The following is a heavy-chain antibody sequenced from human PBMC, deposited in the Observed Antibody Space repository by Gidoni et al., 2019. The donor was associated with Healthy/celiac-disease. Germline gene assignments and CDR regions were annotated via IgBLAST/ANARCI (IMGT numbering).Heavy chain of an antibody. CDR1: GFTFSSHT. Sequence: EVQLVESGGGLVKPGGSLRLSCAASGFTFSSHTMNWFRQAPGKGLEWGSSISSSSSYIYYADSVKGRFTISRDNAKNSLYLQMNSLRAEDTAVYYCARSLHDYGDYDLEYYYYYMDVWGKGTTVTVSS. CDR2: ISSSSSYI. D-gene: IGHD4-17*01. V-gene: IGHV3-21*01. J-gene: IGHJ6*03. CDR3: ARSLHDYGDYDLEYYYYYMDV.